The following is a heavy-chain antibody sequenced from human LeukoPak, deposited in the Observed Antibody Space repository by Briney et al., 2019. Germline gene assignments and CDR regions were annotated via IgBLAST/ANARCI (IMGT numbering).Heavy chain of an antibody. V-gene: IGHV3-7*01. CDR3: ARGPTMSYYDSSGYYGIDY. D-gene: IGHD3-22*01. CDR2: IDQDGSDK. Sequence: PGGSLRLSCAASGFTFSNYWMSWVRQAPGKGLECVTNIDQDGSDKYYVDSVRGRFTIPRDSATNSLYLQMNSLRAEDTAVYYCARGPTMSYYDSSGYYGIDYWGQGTLVTVSS. J-gene: IGHJ4*02. CDR1: GFTFSNYW.